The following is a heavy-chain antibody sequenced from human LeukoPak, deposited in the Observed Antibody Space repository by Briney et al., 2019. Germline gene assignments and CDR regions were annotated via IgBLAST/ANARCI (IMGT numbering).Heavy chain of an antibody. CDR3: ARAVRYPYYYYGMDV. CDR1: GFTVSSNY. Sequence: GGSLRLSCAASGFTVSSNYMSWVRQAPAKGLEWVSVIYSGGSTYCADSVKGRFTISRDNSKNTLYLQMNSLRAEDTAVYYCARAVRYPYYYYGMDVWGQGTTVTVSS. J-gene: IGHJ6*02. D-gene: IGHD4-17*01. CDR2: IYSGGST. V-gene: IGHV3-66*01.